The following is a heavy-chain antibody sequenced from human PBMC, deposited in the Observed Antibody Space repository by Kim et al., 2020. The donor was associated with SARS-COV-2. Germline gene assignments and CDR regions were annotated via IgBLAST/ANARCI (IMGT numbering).Heavy chain of an antibody. D-gene: IGHD3-22*01. CDR1: GYTFTSYA. J-gene: IGHJ3*02. CDR2: INAGNGNT. Sequence: ASVKVSCKASGYTFTSYAMHWVRQAPGQRLEWMGWINAGNGNTKYSQKFQGRVTITRDTSASTAYMELSSLRSEDTAVYYCARVKVVIMGAFDIWGQGTMVTVSS. CDR3: ARVKVVIMGAFDI. V-gene: IGHV1-3*01.